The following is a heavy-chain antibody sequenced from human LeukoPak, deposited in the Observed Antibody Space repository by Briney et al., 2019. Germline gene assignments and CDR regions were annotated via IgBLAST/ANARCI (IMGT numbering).Heavy chain of an antibody. CDR1: GFTVSSNY. J-gene: IGHJ4*02. Sequence: GGSLRLSCAASGFTVSSNYMSWVRQDPGKGLEWVSVIYSDGRTYYADSVKGRFTISRDNSKNTLDLQMNSLGVEDTAVYYCAREISGGRYSWGYFDYWGQGTLVTVSS. CDR3: AREISGGRYSWGYFDY. D-gene: IGHD1-26*01. CDR2: IYSDGRT. V-gene: IGHV3-53*01.